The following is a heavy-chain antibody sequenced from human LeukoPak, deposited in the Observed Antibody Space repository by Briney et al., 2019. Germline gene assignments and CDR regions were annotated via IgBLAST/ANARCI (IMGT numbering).Heavy chain of an antibody. CDR2: AYYNGRA. CDR3: AREVSPSDHYYYYGVDV. V-gene: IGHV4-59*01. D-gene: IGHD5/OR15-5a*01. CDR1: GGXITSNY. J-gene: IGHJ6*02. Sequence: SETLSLTCTVSGGXITSNYCSWIRQPPGKGLEWIGYAYYNGRANYNPSLKSRVTISVDTSKNQFSLNLSSVTAADTAVYYCAREVSPSDHYYYYGVDVWGRGTTVTVSS.